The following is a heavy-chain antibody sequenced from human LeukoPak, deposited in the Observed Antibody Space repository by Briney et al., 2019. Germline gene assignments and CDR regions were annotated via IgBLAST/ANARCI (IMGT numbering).Heavy chain of an antibody. D-gene: IGHD1-26*01. CDR3: TREVRSAWASFVP. Sequence: SETLSLTCTVSGGSISSGSYHWSWVRQPAGKGLEWIGHIYTTGNTNYNPSRNSRVTISVDTSKNQFSLQLSSVTATDTAMYYCTREVRSAWASFVPWGQGTLVIVSS. J-gene: IGHJ5*02. CDR2: IYTTGNT. CDR1: GGSISSGSYH. V-gene: IGHV4-61*09.